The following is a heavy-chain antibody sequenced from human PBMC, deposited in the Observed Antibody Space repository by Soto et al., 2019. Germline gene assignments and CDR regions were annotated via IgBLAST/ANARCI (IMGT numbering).Heavy chain of an antibody. CDR2: IFHSGRT. D-gene: IGHD5-12*01. CDR3: ARGLKWPDS. Sequence: QVQLQESGPGLVKPSQTLSLTCTVSGDSITGGSGYWSWIRQHPGRGLEWLGYIFHSGRTYYSPSLRSRITVSIDASNNQLSLNLRSVTPADTPVYYCARGLKWPDSWGQGTLVTVSS. J-gene: IGHJ4*02. CDR1: GDSITGGSGY. V-gene: IGHV4-31*03.